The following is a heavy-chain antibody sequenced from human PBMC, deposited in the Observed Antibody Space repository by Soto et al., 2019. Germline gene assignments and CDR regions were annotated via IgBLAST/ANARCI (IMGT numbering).Heavy chain of an antibody. J-gene: IGHJ3*02. D-gene: IGHD3-3*01. V-gene: IGHV3-23*01. Sequence: PGGSLRLSCAASGFTFSSYAMSWVRQAPGKGLEWVSVIGDSGGRTYYADSVKGRFTISRDNSKNTLYLQMNSLRAEDTAVYYCAKDHITIFGVVTHDAFDIWGQGTMVTVSS. CDR3: AKDHITIFGVVTHDAFDI. CDR1: GFTFSSYA. CDR2: IGDSGGRT.